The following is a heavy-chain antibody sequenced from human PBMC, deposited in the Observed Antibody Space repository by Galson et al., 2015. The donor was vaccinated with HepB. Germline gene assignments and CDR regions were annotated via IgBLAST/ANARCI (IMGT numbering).Heavy chain of an antibody. CDR1: GYSFTSYW. J-gene: IGHJ6*02. V-gene: IGHV5-10-1*01. D-gene: IGHD5-18*01. Sequence: QSGAEVKKPGESLRISCKGSGYSFTSYWISWVRQMPGKGLEWMGRIDPSDSYTNYSPSFQGHVTISADKSISTAYLQWSSLKASDTAMYYCARPADTAMDNDYYYYYGMDVWGQGTTVTVSS. CDR3: ARPADTAMDNDYYYYYGMDV. CDR2: IDPSDSYT.